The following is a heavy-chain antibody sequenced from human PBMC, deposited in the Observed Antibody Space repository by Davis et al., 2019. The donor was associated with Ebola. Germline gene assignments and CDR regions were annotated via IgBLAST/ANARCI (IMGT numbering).Heavy chain of an antibody. CDR2: MRSKGFGGTT. J-gene: IGHJ4*02. D-gene: IGHD4-23*01. CDR3: TRRGTVVTPDY. V-gene: IGHV3-49*04. CDR1: GFTFRDYA. Sequence: GESLKIPCRGPGFTFRDYALSCVRQAPGKGLEWVGFMRSKGFGGTTEYAASVKGRFTISRDDSKGIAYLQMNSLTTEDTAVYYCTRRGTVVTPDYWGQGTLVTVSS.